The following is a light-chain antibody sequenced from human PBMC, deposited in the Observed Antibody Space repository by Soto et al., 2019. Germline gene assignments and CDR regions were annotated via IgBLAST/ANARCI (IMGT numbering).Light chain of an antibody. CDR2: DAS. J-gene: IGKJ5*01. CDR1: DSLLYADGKTY. Sequence: VLTQTPLSLSVTPGQQSSISCNPTDSLLYADGKTYLYWYLQRPGQPPQLLIYDASDRFSGVPDRFSGSGSGTDFTLKISRVGPEDVGVYYCMQRTHVPITFGQGTRLEIK. CDR3: MQRTHVPIT. V-gene: IGKV2D-29*01.